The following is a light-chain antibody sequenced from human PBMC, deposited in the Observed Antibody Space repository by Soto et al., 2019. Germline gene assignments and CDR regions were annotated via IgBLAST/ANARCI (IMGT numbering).Light chain of an antibody. CDR1: NIGNKN. CDR2: RDD. CDR3: QVWDSSTYV. J-gene: IGLJ7*01. V-gene: IGLV3-9*01. Sequence: SYELTQPLSVSVALGQTARITCERNNIGNKNVQWYQQKPGQAPVMVIYRDDNRPSGIPERFSGSNSGNTATLTISRAQAGDEADYYCQVWDSSTYVFGSGTQLTVL.